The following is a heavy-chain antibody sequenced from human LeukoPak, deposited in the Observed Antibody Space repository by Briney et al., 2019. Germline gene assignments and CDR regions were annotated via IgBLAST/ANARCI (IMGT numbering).Heavy chain of an antibody. V-gene: IGHV4-4*09. CDR1: GASIDSYY. J-gene: IGHJ6*03. D-gene: IGHD2-21*01. CDR2: IYTSGNT. CDR3: ASLSIGPSPYFYYYMDV. Sequence: SETLSLTCSVSGASIDSYYWGWIRQPPGKGLEWVGYIYTSGNTIYNPSLKSPVTISMDTSKNQFSLKMRSVTAADTAVYYCASLSIGPSPYFYYYMDVWGKGTSVTVSS.